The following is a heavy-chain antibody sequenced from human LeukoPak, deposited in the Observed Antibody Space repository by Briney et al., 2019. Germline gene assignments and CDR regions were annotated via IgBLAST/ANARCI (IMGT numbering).Heavy chain of an antibody. CDR2: IYYSGST. Sequence: PSETLSLTCTVSGGSISSSSYYWGWIRQPPGKGLEWIGSIYYSGSTYYNPSLKSRVTISVDTSKNQFSLKLSSVTAADTAVYYCARHRMYYYDSSGRGVADAFDIRGQGTMVTVSS. V-gene: IGHV4-39*01. J-gene: IGHJ3*02. CDR1: GGSISSSSYY. D-gene: IGHD3-22*01. CDR3: ARHRMYYYDSSGRGVADAFDI.